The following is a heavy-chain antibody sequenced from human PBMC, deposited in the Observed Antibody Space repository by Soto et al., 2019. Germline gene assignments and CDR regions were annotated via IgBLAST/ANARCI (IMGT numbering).Heavy chain of an antibody. V-gene: IGHV4-4*07. J-gene: IGHJ6*02. D-gene: IGHD6-25*01. CDR1: GGSISSYY. CDR3: ARDGSDSYGLDV. CDR2: VYNSGAT. Sequence: NPSETLSLTCSVSGGSISSYYWSWIRQSAGKGLEWIGRVYNSGATSYNPSLKSRVTMSADTSNNQFSLKLSSVTAADTAVYYCARDGSDSYGLDVWGQGTTVTVSS.